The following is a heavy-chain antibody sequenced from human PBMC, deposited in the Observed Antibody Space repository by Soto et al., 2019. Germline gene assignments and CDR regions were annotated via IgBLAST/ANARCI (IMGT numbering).Heavy chain of an antibody. Sequence: PGGSLRLSCAASGFTFSNAWMSWFRQAPVKGVEGVGRIKSKTDDGTTHYAAPVKGRFTISRDDSKNTLYLQMTSLKPEDTAVYYCTTGNAAMVLYYYYSGMDVWGQGTTVTVSS. CDR2: IKSKTDDGTT. V-gene: IGHV3-15*01. J-gene: IGHJ6*02. D-gene: IGHD5-18*01. CDR3: TTGNAAMVLYYYYSGMDV. CDR1: GFTFSNAW.